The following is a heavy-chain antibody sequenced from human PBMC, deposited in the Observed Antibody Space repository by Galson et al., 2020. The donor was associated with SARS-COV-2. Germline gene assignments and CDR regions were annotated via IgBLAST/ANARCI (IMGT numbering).Heavy chain of an antibody. V-gene: IGHV4-59*01. J-gene: IGHJ6*02. CDR2: IYYSGST. CDR3: ARGEHELTGVYYYYGMDV. Sequence: ASETLSLTCTVSGGSISSYYWSWIRQPPGKGLEWIGYIYYSGSTNYNPSLKSRVTISVDTSKNQFSLKLSSVTAADTAVYYCARGEHELTGVYYYYGMDVWGQGTTVTVSS. D-gene: IGHD7-27*01. CDR1: GGSISSYY.